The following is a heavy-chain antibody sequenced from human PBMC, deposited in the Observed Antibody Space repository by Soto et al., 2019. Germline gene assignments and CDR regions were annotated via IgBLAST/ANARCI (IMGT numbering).Heavy chain of an antibody. V-gene: IGHV3-23*01. CDR1: GFTFSSYA. CDR2: ISGSGGST. Sequence: GGSLRLSCAASGFTFSSYAMSWVRQAPGKGLEWVSAISGSGGSTYYADSVRGRFTISRDNSKNTLYLQMNSLRAEDTAVYYCAKDYKPYSGYGPDYAFDIWGQGTMVTVSS. D-gene: IGHD5-12*01. CDR3: AKDYKPYSGYGPDYAFDI. J-gene: IGHJ3*02.